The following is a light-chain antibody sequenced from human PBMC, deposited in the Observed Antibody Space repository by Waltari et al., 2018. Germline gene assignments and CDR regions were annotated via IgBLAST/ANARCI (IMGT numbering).Light chain of an antibody. Sequence: EIVLTQSPGTLSLSPGDRATLPCRASQTLSSDYLAWYQQKPGQAPRLLIYGASNRATGIPDRFSGSGSGTDFTLTISRLEPEDFALFYCQQYGGSSWTFGQGTRLEIK. J-gene: IGKJ1*01. CDR2: GAS. V-gene: IGKV3-20*01. CDR1: QTLSSDY. CDR3: QQYGGSSWT.